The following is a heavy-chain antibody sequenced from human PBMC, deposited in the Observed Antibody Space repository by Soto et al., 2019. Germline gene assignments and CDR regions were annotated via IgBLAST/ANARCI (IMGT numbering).Heavy chain of an antibody. Sequence: ASVKVSCKASGYTFTSYGISWVRQAPGQGLEWMGWISAYNGNTNYAQKLQGRVTMTTDTSTSTAYMELRSLRSDDTAVYYCAREGLLDSGSHSSYYYGMDVWGQGTTVTVSS. J-gene: IGHJ6*02. V-gene: IGHV1-18*01. CDR1: GYTFTSYG. CDR3: AREGLLDSGSHSSYYYGMDV. CDR2: ISAYNGNT. D-gene: IGHD1-26*01.